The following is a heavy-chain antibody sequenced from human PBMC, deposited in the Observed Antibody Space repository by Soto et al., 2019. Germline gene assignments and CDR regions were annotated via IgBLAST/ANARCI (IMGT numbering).Heavy chain of an antibody. CDR1: GFTFSSYG. CDR3: AKARSGWYHDY. D-gene: IGHD6-19*01. Sequence: QVQLVESGGGVVQPGRSLRLSCAASGFTFSSYGMHWVRQAPGKGLEWVAVISYDGSNKYYADSVKGRFTISRDNSKNTLYLQMNSLRAEDTAGYYCAKARSGWYHDYWGQGTLVTVSS. CDR2: ISYDGSNK. J-gene: IGHJ4*02. V-gene: IGHV3-30*18.